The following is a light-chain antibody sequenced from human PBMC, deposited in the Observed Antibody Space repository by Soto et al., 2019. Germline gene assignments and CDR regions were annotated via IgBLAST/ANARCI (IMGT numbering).Light chain of an antibody. Sequence: EIVLTQSPGTLSWSPGERPTLSCRASQSVSSSYLAWYHQKPGQAPRXXIYGASSRATGIPDRFSGSRSGTACTLTISRLEPEDCPVYYGQQYGSSPITFGQGTRLEIK. CDR3: QQYGSSPIT. J-gene: IGKJ5*01. V-gene: IGKV3-20*01. CDR2: GAS. CDR1: QSVSSSY.